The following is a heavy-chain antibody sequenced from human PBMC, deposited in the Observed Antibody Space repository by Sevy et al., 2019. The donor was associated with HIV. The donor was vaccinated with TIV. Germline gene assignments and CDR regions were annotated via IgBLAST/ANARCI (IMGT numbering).Heavy chain of an antibody. CDR3: ATINRGVIDY. J-gene: IGHJ4*02. D-gene: IGHD3-10*01. Sequence: SETLSLTCTVSGGPISSNDYYWSWIRQPAGKGLQWIGRIYTSGNTNYNPSLKSRVTMSVDTSKNQFSLKLSSVTAADTAVYYCATINRGVIDYWGQGTLVTVSS. V-gene: IGHV4-61*02. CDR1: GGPISSNDYY. CDR2: IYTSGNT.